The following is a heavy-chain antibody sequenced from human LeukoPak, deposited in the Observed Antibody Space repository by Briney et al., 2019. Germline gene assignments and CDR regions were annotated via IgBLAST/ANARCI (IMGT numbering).Heavy chain of an antibody. CDR1: GYTFTSYG. V-gene: IGHV1-18*01. CDR3: AASSGYGWFDP. J-gene: IGHJ5*02. D-gene: IGHD5-18*01. CDR2: ISAYNGNT. Sequence: ASVKVSCKASGYTFTSYGITWVRQAPGQGLEWMGWISAYNGNTNYAQKLQGRVTMTTDTSTSTAYMELSSLRSEDTAVYYCAASSGYGWFDPWGQGTLVTVSS.